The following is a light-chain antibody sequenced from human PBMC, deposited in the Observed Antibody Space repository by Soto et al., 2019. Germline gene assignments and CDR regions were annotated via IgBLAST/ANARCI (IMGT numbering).Light chain of an antibody. CDR1: QRVSRS. J-gene: IGKJ1*01. CDR3: PQRSNWPRT. CDR2: DAS. V-gene: IGKV3-11*01. Sequence: EIVLTQSPATLSLSPGERATLSCRASQRVSRSLAWYQQKPGQAPRLLIYDASHRATGIPDRFSGSGSGTDFTITIRSPEPEEVAVCYCPQRSNWPRTFGQGTTVEIK.